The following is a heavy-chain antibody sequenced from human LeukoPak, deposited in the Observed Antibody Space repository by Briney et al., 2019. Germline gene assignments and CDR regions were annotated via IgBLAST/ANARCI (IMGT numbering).Heavy chain of an antibody. V-gene: IGHV4-38-2*02. Sequence: KPSETLSLTCTVSGYSISSGYYWGWIRQPPGKGLEWIGSIYHSGSTYYNPSLKSRVTISVDTSKNQFSLKLSSVTAADTAVYYCARDRDYDSSGYSAVYYFDYWGQGTPVTVSS. D-gene: IGHD3-22*01. CDR2: IYHSGST. CDR3: ARDRDYDSSGYSAVYYFDY. J-gene: IGHJ4*02. CDR1: GYSISSGYY.